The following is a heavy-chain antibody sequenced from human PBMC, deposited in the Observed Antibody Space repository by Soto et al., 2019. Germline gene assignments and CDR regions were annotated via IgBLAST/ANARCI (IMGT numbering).Heavy chain of an antibody. J-gene: IGHJ4*02. CDR2: IYHSGST. V-gene: IGHV4-4*02. Sequence: PSETLSLTCAVSSGSISSSNWWSWVRQPPGKGLEWIGEIYHSGSTNYNPSLKSRVTISVDKSKNQFSLKLSSLTAADTTVYYCARKYQTNWDPFFNYWGRGTLVTVSS. CDR1: SGSISSSNW. D-gene: IGHD2-2*01. CDR3: ARKYQTNWDPFFNY.